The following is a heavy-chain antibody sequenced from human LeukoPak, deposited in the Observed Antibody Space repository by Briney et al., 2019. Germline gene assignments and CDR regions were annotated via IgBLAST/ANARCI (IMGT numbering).Heavy chain of an antibody. J-gene: IGHJ6*03. CDR1: GGSISSSSYY. CDR3: TRDWAPYSSWYYMDV. CDR2: IYYSGST. Sequence: SETLSLTCTVSGGSISSSSYYWGWIRQPPGKGLEWIGSIYYSGSTYYNPSLKSRVTISVDTSKNQFSLKLSSVTAADTAVYYCTRDWAPYSSWYYMDVWGKGTTVTVSS. V-gene: IGHV4-39*02. D-gene: IGHD6-6*01.